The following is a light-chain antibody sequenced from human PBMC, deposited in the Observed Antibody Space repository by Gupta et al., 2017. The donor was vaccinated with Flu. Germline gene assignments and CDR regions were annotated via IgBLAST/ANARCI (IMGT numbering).Light chain of an antibody. CDR1: SSNIGTNY. CDR2: KNN. Sequence: QSVLTQPASASGTPGQRVTVSCSGSSSNIGTNYVYWHQQLPGTAPRLLMYKNNERPSGVPDRFSGSKSGTSASLAISGLRSEDEADYYCSVWDDSLRGWVFGGGTKLTVL. CDR3: SVWDDSLRGWV. V-gene: IGLV1-47*01. J-gene: IGLJ3*02.